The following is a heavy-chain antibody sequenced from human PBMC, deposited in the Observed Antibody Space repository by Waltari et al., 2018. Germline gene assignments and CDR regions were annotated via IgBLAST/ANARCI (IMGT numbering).Heavy chain of an antibody. CDR2: IYSSGST. J-gene: IGHJ4*02. D-gene: IGHD6-25*01. CDR3: ARDPPGVAAAGPGRG. Sequence: EVQLVESGGGLVQPGGSLRLSCAAYGTTRGNNYMRWVRQAPGKGLELISLIYSSGSTYYADSVKGRFTISRDNSKNTLYLQMNSLRSEDTAVYFCARDPPGVAAAGPGRGWGQGTLVTVSS. V-gene: IGHV3-66*02. CDR1: GTTRGNNY.